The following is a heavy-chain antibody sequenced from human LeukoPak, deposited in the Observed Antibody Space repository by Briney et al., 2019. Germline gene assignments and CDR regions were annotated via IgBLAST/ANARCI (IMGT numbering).Heavy chain of an antibody. CDR3: AREGDNLVSGTRRGWFDP. V-gene: IGHV4-39*07. CDR1: GGAITSRSYY. J-gene: IGHJ5*02. D-gene: IGHD3-9*01. CDR2: IYYSGST. Sequence: SETLSLTCTVSGGAITSRSYYWAWIRQPPGRGLEWIGNIYYSGSTYYNSSLKSRVTISVDTSKNQFSLRLSSVTAADTAVYYCAREGDNLVSGTRRGWFDPWGQGTLVTVSS.